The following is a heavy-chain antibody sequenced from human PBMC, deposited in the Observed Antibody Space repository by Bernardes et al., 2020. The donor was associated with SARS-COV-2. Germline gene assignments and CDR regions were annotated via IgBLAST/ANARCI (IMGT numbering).Heavy chain of an antibody. CDR1: GFTFSSYA. CDR2: ISGSGGST. J-gene: IGHJ4*02. CDR3: AKLCNLYCSGWYVDYFDY. V-gene: IGHV3-23*01. Sequence: GGSLRLSRAASGFTFSSYAMSWVRQAPGKGLEWVSAISGSGGSTYYADSVKGRFTISRDNSKNTLYLQMNSLRAEDTAVYYCAKLCNLYCSGWYVDYFDYWGQGTLGTVSS. D-gene: IGHD6-19*01.